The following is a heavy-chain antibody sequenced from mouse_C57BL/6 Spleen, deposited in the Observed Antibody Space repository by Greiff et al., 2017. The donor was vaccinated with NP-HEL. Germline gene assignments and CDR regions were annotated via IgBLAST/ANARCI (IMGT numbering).Heavy chain of an antibody. CDR2: IHPNSGST. V-gene: IGHV1-64*01. CDR3: ASYYGSSYFWYFDV. CDR1: GYTFNSYW. Sequence: QVQLQHPGAELVKPGASVKLSCKASGYTFNSYWMHWVKQRPGQGLEWIGMIHPNSGSTNYNEKFKSKATLTVDKSSSTAYMQLSSLTSEDSAVYYCASYYGSSYFWYFDVWGTGTTVTVSS. J-gene: IGHJ1*03. D-gene: IGHD1-1*01.